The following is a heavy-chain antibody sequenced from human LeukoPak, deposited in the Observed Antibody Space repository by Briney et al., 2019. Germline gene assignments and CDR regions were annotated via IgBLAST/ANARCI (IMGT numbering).Heavy chain of an antibody. J-gene: IGHJ6*02. CDR3: AREHQLNYYYYGMDV. V-gene: IGHV4-61*01. CDR1: GVSVSSGSYY. Sequence: SETLSLTCTVSGVSVSSGSYYWSWIRQPPGKGLEWIGYIYYSGSTNYNPSLKSRVTISVDTSKNQFSLKLSSVTAADTAVYYCAREHQLNYYYYGMDVWGQGTTVTVSS. CDR2: IYYSGST. D-gene: IGHD2-2*01.